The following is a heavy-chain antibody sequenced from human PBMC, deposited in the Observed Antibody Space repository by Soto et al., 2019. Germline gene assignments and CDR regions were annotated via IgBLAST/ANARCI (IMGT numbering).Heavy chain of an antibody. J-gene: IGHJ4*02. V-gene: IGHV3-21*01. CDR3: ARDTYPRYCSGGSCPHFDY. CDR1: GFTFSSYS. D-gene: IGHD2-15*01. Sequence: GGSLRLSCAASGFTFSSYSMNWVRQAPGKGLEWVSSISSSSSYIYYADSVKGRFTISRDNAKNSLYLQMNSLRAEDTAVYYCARDTYPRYCSGGSCPHFDYWGQGTLVTVSS. CDR2: ISSSSSYI.